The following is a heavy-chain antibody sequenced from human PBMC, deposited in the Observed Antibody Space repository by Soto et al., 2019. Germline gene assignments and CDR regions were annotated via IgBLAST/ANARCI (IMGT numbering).Heavy chain of an antibody. CDR3: ARTAPMDAGDKYYYDF. CDR1: GGTFSTFG. D-gene: IGHD3-16*01. CDR2: IVPFFGTA. V-gene: IGHV1-69*01. Sequence: QVQLVQSGAEVKKTGSSVKVSCKTSGGTFSTFGISWVRQAHVQGLEGMGGIVPFFGTAEYSQKFEDRSTITADESTNTVYMDLRSLTSEDTAIYYCARTAPMDAGDKYYYDFWGQGALVTVSS. J-gene: IGHJ4*02.